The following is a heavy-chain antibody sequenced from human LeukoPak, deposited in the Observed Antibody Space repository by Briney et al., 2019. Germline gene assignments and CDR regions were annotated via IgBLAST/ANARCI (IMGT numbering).Heavy chain of an antibody. V-gene: IGHV4-61*01. J-gene: IGHJ6*02. CDR3: ARIYCSSTSCYYYYGMDV. CDR1: GGSVSRGSYY. Sequence: PSETLSLTCTVSGGSVSRGSYYWSWIRQPPGKGLEWIGYIYYSGSTNYNPSLKSRVTISVDTSKNQFSLKLSSVTAADTAVYYCARIYCSSTSCYYYYGMDVWGQGTTVTVSS. CDR2: IYYSGST. D-gene: IGHD2-2*01.